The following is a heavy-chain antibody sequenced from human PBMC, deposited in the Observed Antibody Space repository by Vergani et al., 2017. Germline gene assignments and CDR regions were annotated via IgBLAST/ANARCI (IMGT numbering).Heavy chain of an antibody. CDR1: GYSFTSYW. Sequence: EVQLVQSGAEVKKPGESLKISCKGSGYSFTSYWIGWVRQMPGKGLKWMGIIYPGDSDTRYSPSFQGQVTISADKSISTAYLQWSSLKASDTAMYYCARFRTGFGELFDDAFDIWGQGTMVTVSS. CDR3: ARFRTGFGELFDDAFDI. D-gene: IGHD3-10*01. V-gene: IGHV5-51*01. J-gene: IGHJ3*02. CDR2: IYPGDSDT.